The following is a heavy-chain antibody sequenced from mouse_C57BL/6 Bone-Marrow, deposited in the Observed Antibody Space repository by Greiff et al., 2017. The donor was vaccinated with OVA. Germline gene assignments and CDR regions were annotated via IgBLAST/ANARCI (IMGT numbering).Heavy chain of an antibody. Sequence: EVKLVESGGGLVKPGGPLKLSCAASGFTFSSYAMSWVRQTPEKRLAWVATISDGGSYTYYPANVQGRFTISRDNAKNNLYLQMSHLKSEDTAMYYCARRGRSEGYFDVWGTGTTVTVSS. CDR3: ARRGRSEGYFDV. CDR1: GFTFSSYA. CDR2: ISDGGSYT. V-gene: IGHV5-4*03. J-gene: IGHJ1*03. D-gene: IGHD1-1*01.